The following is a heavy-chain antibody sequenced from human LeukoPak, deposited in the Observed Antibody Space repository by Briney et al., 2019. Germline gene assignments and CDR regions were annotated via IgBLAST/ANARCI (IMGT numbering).Heavy chain of an antibody. CDR3: TRHWSHSVAQFGRSYWFDP. CDR1: GGSISSSGYY. J-gene: IGHJ5*02. V-gene: IGHV4-39*01. D-gene: IGHD2-15*01. Sequence: SETLSLTCSVSGGSISSSGYYWGWIRQPPGKGLEWIATISYSGSTYYNPSLKSRVTISVDTSKNQFSLKLTSVTAADTAVYYCTRHWSHSVAQFGRSYWFDPWGQGTLVTVSS. CDR2: ISYSGST.